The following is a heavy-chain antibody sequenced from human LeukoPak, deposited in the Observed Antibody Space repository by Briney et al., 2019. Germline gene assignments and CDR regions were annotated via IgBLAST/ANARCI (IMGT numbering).Heavy chain of an antibody. J-gene: IGHJ6*02. CDR3: ATKEGVTPYYYYGMDV. D-gene: IGHD2-21*02. CDR2: ISGSGGST. CDR1: GFTFSSYA. Sequence: GGSLRLSCAASGFTFSSYAMSWVRQAPGKGLEWDSAISGSGGSTYYAAKNTLYLQMNSLRAEDTAVYYCATKEGVTPYYYYGMDVWGQGTTVTVSS. V-gene: IGHV3-23*01.